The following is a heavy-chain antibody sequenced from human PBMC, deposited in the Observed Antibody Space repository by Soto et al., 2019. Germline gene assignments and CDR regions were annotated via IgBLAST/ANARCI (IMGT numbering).Heavy chain of an antibody. CDR1: GFIFSNYW. V-gene: IGHV3-74*01. CDR2: ILSDGSNT. J-gene: IGHJ4*02. D-gene: IGHD3-22*01. Sequence: GGSLRLSCAASGFIFSNYWMHWVRQTPEMGLVWVSRILSDGSNTAYADSVKGRFTISRDNAKNTLYLQMDSLRAEDTAVYYCARTRDSRGYSLFDHWGQGTLVTVSS. CDR3: ARTRDSRGYSLFDH.